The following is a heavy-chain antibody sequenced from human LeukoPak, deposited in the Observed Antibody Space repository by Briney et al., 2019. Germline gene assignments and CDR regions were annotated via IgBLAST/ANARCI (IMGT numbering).Heavy chain of an antibody. CDR2: ISGSGGST. D-gene: IGHD3-22*01. CDR3: AKGETYYYDSSGSCAFDI. J-gene: IGHJ3*02. CDR1: GFTFSSYA. V-gene: IGHV3-23*01. Sequence: PGASLRLSCAASGFTFSSYAMSWVRQAPGKGLEWVSAISGSGGSTYYADSVKGRFTIYRDNSKNTLYLQMNSLRAEDTAVYYCAKGETYYYDSSGSCAFDIWGQGTMVTVSS.